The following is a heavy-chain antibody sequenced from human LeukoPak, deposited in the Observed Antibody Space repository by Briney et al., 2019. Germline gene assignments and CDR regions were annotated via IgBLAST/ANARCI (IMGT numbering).Heavy chain of an antibody. Sequence: ASVKVSCMASGYTFTSYGLSWVRQAPGQGLEWMGWISAYNGNTNYAQKPQGRVNITTDTSTSTAYMELRSLRSDDTAVYYCARDLGASYDTNWFGLWGQGTLVTVSS. J-gene: IGHJ5*02. V-gene: IGHV1-18*01. CDR2: ISAYNGNT. CDR1: GYTFTSYG. D-gene: IGHD1-26*01. CDR3: ARDLGASYDTNWFGL.